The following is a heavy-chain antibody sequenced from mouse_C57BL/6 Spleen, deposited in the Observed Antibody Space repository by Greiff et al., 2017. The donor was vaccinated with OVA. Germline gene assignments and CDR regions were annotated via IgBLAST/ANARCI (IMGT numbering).Heavy chain of an antibody. J-gene: IGHJ4*01. CDR3: ARSDGNYAMDY. Sequence: VQLQQSGAELVKPGASVKISCKASGYAFSSYWMNWVKQRPGKGLEWIGQIYPGDGDTNYNGKFKGKATLTADKSSSTAYMQRSSLTSEDSAVYFCARSDGNYAMDYWGQGTSVTVSS. CDR2: IYPGDGDT. CDR1: GYAFSSYW. D-gene: IGHD2-3*01. V-gene: IGHV1-80*01.